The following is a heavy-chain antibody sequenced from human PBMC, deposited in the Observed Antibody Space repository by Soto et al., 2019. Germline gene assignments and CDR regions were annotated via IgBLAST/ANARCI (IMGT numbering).Heavy chain of an antibody. CDR3: ARAHCGGDCYSPYGMDV. V-gene: IGHV1-46*03. D-gene: IGHD2-21*02. CDR1: GYTFTSYY. J-gene: IGHJ6*02. CDR2: INPSGGST. Sequence: ASVKVSCKASGYTFTSYYMHWVRQAPGQGLEWMGIINPSGGSTSYAQKFQGRVTMTRDTSTSTVYMELSSLRSEDTAVYYCARAHCGGDCYSPYGMDVWGQGTTVTVS.